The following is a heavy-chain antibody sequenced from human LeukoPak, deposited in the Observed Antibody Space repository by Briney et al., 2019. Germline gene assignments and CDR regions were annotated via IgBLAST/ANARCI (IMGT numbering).Heavy chain of an antibody. D-gene: IGHD6-19*01. CDR3: ARFGSGWYVPPH. CDR1: GGSFSGYY. Sequence: SETLSLTCAVYGGSFSGYYWSWIRQPPGKGLEWIGEINHSGSTNYNPSLKSRVTISVDTSKNQFSLKLSSVTAADTAVYYCARFGSGWYVPPHWGQGTLVTVSS. CDR2: INHSGST. V-gene: IGHV4-34*01. J-gene: IGHJ4*02.